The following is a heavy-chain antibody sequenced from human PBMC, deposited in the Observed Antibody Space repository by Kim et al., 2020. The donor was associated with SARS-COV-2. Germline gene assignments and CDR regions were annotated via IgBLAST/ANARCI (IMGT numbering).Heavy chain of an antibody. CDR3: ARDRGAAAISSIDY. D-gene: IGHD2-2*01. V-gene: IGHV1-18*01. Sequence: AQKLQGGVTMTTDTSTSTAYMELRSLRSDDTAVYYCARDRGAAAISSIDYWGQGTLVTVSS. J-gene: IGHJ4*02.